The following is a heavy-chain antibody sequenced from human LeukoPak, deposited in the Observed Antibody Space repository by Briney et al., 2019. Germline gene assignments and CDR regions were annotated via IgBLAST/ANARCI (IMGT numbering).Heavy chain of an antibody. J-gene: IGHJ4*02. CDR3: AREEYSGNSGSFDY. Sequence: GGSLRLSCTASGFAFSTYSMHWIRQAPGQGPEWVSSISSHSSYIHYADSVRGRFTISRDNARNSLDLEMHSLRAEDTAVYYCAREEYSGNSGSFDYWGQGTLVTVSS. V-gene: IGHV3-21*01. CDR1: GFAFSTYS. D-gene: IGHD1-26*01. CDR2: ISSHSSYI.